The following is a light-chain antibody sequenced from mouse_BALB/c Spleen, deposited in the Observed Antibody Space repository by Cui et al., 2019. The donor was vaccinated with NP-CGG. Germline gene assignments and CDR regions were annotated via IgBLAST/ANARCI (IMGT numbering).Light chain of an antibody. J-gene: IGLJ1*01. Sequence: QAVVTQESALTTSPGETVTPTCRASTGAVTTSNYANWLQEKPDHLFTGLIGGTNNRPPGVPARFSGSLIGYKAALTITGAQTEDEAIYFCALWYSNHWVFGGGTKLTVL. CDR1: TGAVTTSNY. V-gene: IGLV1*01. CDR2: GTN. CDR3: ALWYSNHWV.